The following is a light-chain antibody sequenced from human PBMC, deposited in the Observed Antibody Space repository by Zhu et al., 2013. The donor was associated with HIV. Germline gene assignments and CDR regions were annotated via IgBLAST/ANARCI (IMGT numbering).Light chain of an antibody. J-gene: IGKJ4*01. CDR1: HDIGSY. CDR3: QKYNNAPLT. Sequence: DMQMTQSPSSLSASVGDRVTITCRASHDIGSYLGWYHQKPGKVPKLLMYRASILQSGVPSRFSGGRSGTDFTLTISKLQPEDVGTYYCQKYNNAPLTFGGGTKVEI. CDR2: RAS. V-gene: IGKV1-27*01.